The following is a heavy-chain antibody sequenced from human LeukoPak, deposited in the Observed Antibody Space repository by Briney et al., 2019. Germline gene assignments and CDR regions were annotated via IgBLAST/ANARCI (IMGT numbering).Heavy chain of an antibody. V-gene: IGHV3-21*01. D-gene: IGHD6-6*01. CDR2: ISSSSSYI. J-gene: IGHJ4*02. CDR1: GFTFSSYS. CDR3: ARGPPYSSSSVFFDY. Sequence: PGGSLRPSCAASGFTFSSYSMNWVRQAPGKGLEWVSSISSSSSYIYYADSVKGRFTISRDNAKNSLYLQMNSLRAEDTAVYYCARGPPYSSSSVFFDYWGQGTLVTVSS.